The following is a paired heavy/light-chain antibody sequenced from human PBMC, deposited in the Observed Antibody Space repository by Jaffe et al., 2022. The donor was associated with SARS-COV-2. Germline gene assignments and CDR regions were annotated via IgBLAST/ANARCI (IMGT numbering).Light chain of an antibody. J-gene: IGLJ1*01. CDR3: QVWDSGPYV. CDR2: RDV. V-gene: IGLV3-9*01. CDR1: DIGGKS. Sequence: SYDLTQPLSVSVALGQTAMITCEGNDIGGKSVHWYQQRPGQAPVLVIYRDVSRPSGIPERFSGSNSGNTATLTISRAQSGDEADYYCQVWDSGPYVFGTGTKVTVL.
Heavy chain of an antibody. CDR1: GFTFSSYN. CDR3: AGGYSGYDSFDY. CDR2: ISDSSGAM. J-gene: IGHJ4*02. V-gene: IGHV3-48*02. Sequence: EVQLVESGGGLVQPGGSLRLSCAASGFTFSSYNMNWVRQAPGKGLEWLSFISDSSGAMYYADSVKGRFTISRDNAKNSLFLQLNSLRDEDTAVYYCAGGYSGYDSFDYWGQGTLVTVSS. D-gene: IGHD5-12*01.